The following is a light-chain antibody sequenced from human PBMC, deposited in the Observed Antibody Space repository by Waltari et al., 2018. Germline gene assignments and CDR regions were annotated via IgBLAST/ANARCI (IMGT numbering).Light chain of an antibody. CDR1: QSISDW. CDR3: QQYKSYSRT. V-gene: IGKV1-5*03. Sequence: DIQMTQSPSTLSASVGDRVTITCRASQSISDWLAWYQQKPGKAPQLLIYKALSLERGVPSRFSASGSGTEFTLTISSLQPDDFATYYCQQYKSYSRTFGQGTKVEIK. CDR2: KAL. J-gene: IGKJ1*01.